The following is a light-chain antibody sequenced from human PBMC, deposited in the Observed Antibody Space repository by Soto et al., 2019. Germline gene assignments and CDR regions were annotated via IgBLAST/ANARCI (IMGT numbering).Light chain of an antibody. J-gene: IGKJ1*01. CDR2: DAS. V-gene: IGKV1-39*01. CDR3: QQSYSTPPET. Sequence: DIQMTQSPSTLSASVGDRVTITCRASQSISSWLAWYQQKPGKAPKLLIYDASSLESGVPSRFSGSGSGTDFTLTISSLQPEDFATYYCQQSYSTPPETFGQGNKGDIK. CDR1: QSISSW.